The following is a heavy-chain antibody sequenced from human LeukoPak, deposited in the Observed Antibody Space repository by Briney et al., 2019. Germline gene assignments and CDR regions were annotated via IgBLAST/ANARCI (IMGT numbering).Heavy chain of an antibody. CDR3: SAQYDNSGFLYY. V-gene: IGHV3-21*01. CDR2: ISSSSSYI. J-gene: IGHJ4*02. D-gene: IGHD3-22*01. CDR1: GFTFSSYS. Sequence: GGSLRLSCAASGFTFSSYSMNWVRQAPGKGLEWVSSISSSSSYIYYADSVKGRFTISRDNAKNSLYLQMNSLRAEDTAVYYCSAQYDNSGFLYYWGQGTLVTVSS.